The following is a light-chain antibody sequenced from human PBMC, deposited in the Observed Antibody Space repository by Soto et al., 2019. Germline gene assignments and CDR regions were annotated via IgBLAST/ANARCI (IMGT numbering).Light chain of an antibody. Sequence: SYELTQPPSVSVAPGQTARITCGGDNIGSKSVHWYQQKPGQAPVLVIYYDDDRSAGIPERFSGSNSGNTATLTISRVEAGDEADYSCQVWDGTSDHPVFGSGTKLTVL. J-gene: IGLJ1*01. CDR2: YDD. CDR1: NIGSKS. V-gene: IGLV3-21*04. CDR3: QVWDGTSDHPV.